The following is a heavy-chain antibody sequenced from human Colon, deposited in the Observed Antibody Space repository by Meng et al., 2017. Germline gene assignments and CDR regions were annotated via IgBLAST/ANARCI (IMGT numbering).Heavy chain of an antibody. Sequence: ASVKVSCKASGDPFTNYGISWVRQAPGQGLEWMGWITAHSGSTNYAQKFQGRVIMTTDTSTNTAYMELRSLRSDDSAVYYCARGQKYSVETYFFYSWGQGTLVTVSS. V-gene: IGHV1-18*01. CDR2: ITAHSGST. CDR3: ARGQKYSVETYFFYS. D-gene: IGHD5-18*01. CDR1: GDPFTNYG. J-gene: IGHJ4*02.